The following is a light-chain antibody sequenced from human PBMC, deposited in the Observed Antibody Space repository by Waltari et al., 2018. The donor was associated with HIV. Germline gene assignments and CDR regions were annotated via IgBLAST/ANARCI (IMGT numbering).Light chain of an antibody. CDR3: HQYYTTPWA. CDR2: WAS. V-gene: IGKV4-1*01. Sequence: IVLTQSPDSLAVPLGVRATINCKASQSVLYNFNSKNYLSWYQQRPGQPPKLLIYWASTRESGVPDRFSGSASGTDFTLTISGLQAEDVAVYYCHQYYTTPWAFGQGTKVEIK. CDR1: QSVLYNFNSKNY. J-gene: IGKJ1*01.